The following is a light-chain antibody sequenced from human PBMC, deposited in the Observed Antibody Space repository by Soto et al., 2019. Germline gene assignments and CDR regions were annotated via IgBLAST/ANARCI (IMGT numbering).Light chain of an antibody. J-gene: IGLJ2*01. V-gene: IGLV1-40*01. Sequence: SVLTPPPSVSGAPGQRVTLPCTGSRSNIGSYYDVHWYQQLPGTVPKLLIYGDNNRPSGVPDRFSGSKSGTSASLAITGLQAEDEADYYCQSYDSSLSHVVFGGGTKLTVL. CDR3: QSYDSSLSHVV. CDR1: RSNIGSYYD. CDR2: GDN.